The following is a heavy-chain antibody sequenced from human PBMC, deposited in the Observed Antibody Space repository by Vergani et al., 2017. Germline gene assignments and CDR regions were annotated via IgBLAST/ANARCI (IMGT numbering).Heavy chain of an antibody. CDR1: GGTFSSYT. D-gene: IGHD5-24*01. Sequence: QVQLVQSGAEVKKPGSSVTVSCKASGGTFSSYTISWVRQAPGQGLEWMGRILPILGIANYAQKFQGRVTITSDKSTSTAYLELSSLRSEDTAVYYCARDGYNYRYYYYGMDVWGQGTTVTVSS. CDR2: ILPILGIA. J-gene: IGHJ6*02. CDR3: ARDGYNYRYYYYGMDV. V-gene: IGHV1-69*08.